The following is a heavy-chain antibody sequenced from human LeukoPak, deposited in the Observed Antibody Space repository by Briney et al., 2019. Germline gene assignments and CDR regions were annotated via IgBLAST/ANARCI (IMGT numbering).Heavy chain of an antibody. Sequence: GSLRLSCAASGFTVSSNCMSWVRQAPGKGLEWIGEIYHSGITNYNPSLKSRVTISVDKSKNQFSLKLSSVTAADTAVYYCARGPGGYSFWFDPWGQGTLVTVSS. D-gene: IGHD5-18*01. CDR1: GFTVSSNC. V-gene: IGHV4-4*02. CDR2: IYHSGIT. J-gene: IGHJ5*02. CDR3: ARGPGGYSFWFDP.